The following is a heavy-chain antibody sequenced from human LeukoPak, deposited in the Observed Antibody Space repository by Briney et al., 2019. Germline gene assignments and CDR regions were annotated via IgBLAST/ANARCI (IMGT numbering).Heavy chain of an antibody. D-gene: IGHD7-27*01. CDR1: GGSISSSSYY. J-gene: IGHJ4*02. CDR2: IYSSGST. V-gene: IGHV4-39*07. Sequence: SETLSLTCTASGGSISSSSYYWGWIRQPPGKGLGWIGSIYSSGSTNYNPSLKSRVTISVDTSKNQFSLKLSSVTAADTAVYYCASRKLGNDYWGQGTLVTVSS. CDR3: ASRKLGNDY.